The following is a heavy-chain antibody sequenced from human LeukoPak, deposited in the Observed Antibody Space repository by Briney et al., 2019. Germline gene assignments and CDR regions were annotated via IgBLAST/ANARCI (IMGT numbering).Heavy chain of an antibody. CDR3: AKSEMATIPPAY. CDR2: ISWNSGSI. D-gene: IGHD5-24*01. J-gene: IGHJ4*02. CDR1: GFTFADYA. Sequence: GGSLRLSCAASGFTFADYAMHWVRQAPGKGLEWVSGISWNSGSIGYADSVKGRFTISRDNAKNSLYLQMNSLRAEDTALYYCAKSEMATIPPAYWGQGTLVTVSS. V-gene: IGHV3-9*01.